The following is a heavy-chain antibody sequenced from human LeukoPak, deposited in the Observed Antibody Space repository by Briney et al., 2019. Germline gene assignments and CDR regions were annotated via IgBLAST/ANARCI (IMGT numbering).Heavy chain of an antibody. D-gene: IGHD6-19*01. CDR1: GGSISSGGYY. J-gene: IGHJ6*02. CDR2: IYYSGST. V-gene: IGHV4-31*03. CDR3: ARATYSSGWYAYYYYGMDV. Sequence: SETLSLTCTVSGGSISSGGYYWSWIRQHPGKGLEWIGYIYYSGSTYYNPSLKSRVTISVDTSKIQFSLKLSSVTAADTAVYYCARATYSSGWYAYYYYGMDVWGQGTTVTVSS.